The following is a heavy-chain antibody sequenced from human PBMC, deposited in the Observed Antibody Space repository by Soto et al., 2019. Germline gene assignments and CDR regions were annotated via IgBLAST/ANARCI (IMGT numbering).Heavy chain of an antibody. CDR2: IVVGSGNT. J-gene: IGHJ6*01. D-gene: IGHD1-26*01. Sequence: SVKVSCKASGFTFTSSAVQWVRQARGQRLEWIGWIVVGSGNTNYAQKFQERVTITRDMSTSTAYMELSSLRSEDTAVYYCAADGPREGWERLCYCCYGMDVWGQGTTVTVSS. CDR3: AADGPREGWERLCYCCYGMDV. CDR1: GFTFTSSA. V-gene: IGHV1-58*01.